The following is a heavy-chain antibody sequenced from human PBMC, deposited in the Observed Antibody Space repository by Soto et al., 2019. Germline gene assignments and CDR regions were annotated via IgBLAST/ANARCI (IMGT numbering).Heavy chain of an antibody. CDR1: GYTFTEYA. CDR2: IDTSIGHT. Sequence: ASVKVSCKASGYTFTEYAITWVRQAPGQGLEWVGWIDTSIGHTNYAQNFQGRVTMTTVSSTTTAYMELRNLRSDDTATYYCARSSYCSGGTCTNWFHPWGQGTLVTVSS. D-gene: IGHD2-15*01. V-gene: IGHV1-18*01. CDR3: ARSSYCSGGTCTNWFHP. J-gene: IGHJ5*02.